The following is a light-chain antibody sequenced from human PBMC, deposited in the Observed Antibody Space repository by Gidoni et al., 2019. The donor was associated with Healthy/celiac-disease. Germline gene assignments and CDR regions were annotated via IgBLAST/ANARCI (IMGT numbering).Light chain of an antibody. J-gene: IGKJ2*01. V-gene: IGKV3-11*01. CDR3: QQGGT. CDR2: DAS. CDR1: QSVSSY. Sequence: DIVLTQSPATLSLSPGERATLSCRASQSVSSYLAWYQQKPGQAPRLLIYDASNRATGIPARFSGSGSGTDFTLTISSLEPEDFAVYYCQQGGTFGQGTKLEIK.